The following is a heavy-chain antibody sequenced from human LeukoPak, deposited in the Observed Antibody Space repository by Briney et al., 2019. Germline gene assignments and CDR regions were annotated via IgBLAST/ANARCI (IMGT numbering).Heavy chain of an antibody. CDR3: ARSRGLRFDY. Sequence: GRSLRLSCAAGSLTSSRNYKRGVRPAPGGGQKWVSVINSGASTYSSDSVKGRFTISRDNSKSTLCLQMNSLRAEDTAVYYCARSRGLRFDYWGQGTLVTVSS. CDR2: INSGAST. CDR1: SLTSSRNY. V-gene: IGHV3-66*02. D-gene: IGHD4-17*01. J-gene: IGHJ4*02.